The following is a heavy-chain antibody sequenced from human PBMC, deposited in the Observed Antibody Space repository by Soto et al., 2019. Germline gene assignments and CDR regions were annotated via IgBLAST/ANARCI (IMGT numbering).Heavy chain of an antibody. CDR3: AGSRDGYNPFDY. CDR2: IYYTGSI. CDR1: GGSISSYY. J-gene: IGHJ4*02. Sequence: QVQLQESGPGLVKPSETLSLTCTVSGGSISSYYWNWIRQSPGKGLEWIGYIYYTGSINYNPSLKSLVTISMDTSKNQFSLKLSSVTAADTAVFYCAGSRDGYNPFDYWGQGTLVTVSS. D-gene: IGHD5-12*01. V-gene: IGHV4-59*01.